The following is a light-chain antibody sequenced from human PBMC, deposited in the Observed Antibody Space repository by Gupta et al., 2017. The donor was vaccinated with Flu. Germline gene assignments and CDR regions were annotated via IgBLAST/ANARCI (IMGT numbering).Light chain of an antibody. V-gene: IGKV1-33*01. CDR3: QQFDDLPYT. J-gene: IGKJ2*01. CDR2: DAS. Sequence: DIQMTQSPPSLSASVGDRVTITCQASEDISNFLNWYQQKPGKAPKVLIHDASSLERGVPSRFSGSGSGTDFTLTISSLQPEDIATYYCQQFDDLPYTFGQGTRLDIK. CDR1: EDISNF.